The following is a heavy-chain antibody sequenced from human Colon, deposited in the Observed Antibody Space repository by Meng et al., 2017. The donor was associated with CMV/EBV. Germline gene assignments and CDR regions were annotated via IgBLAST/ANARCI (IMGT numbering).Heavy chain of an antibody. CDR2: INADPGNP. CDR1: GYTFSNYH. Sequence: SREVPFNASGYTFSNYHVNWVRQAPGQGLEWMGWINADPGNPTYAQGFIGRFVFSLAPSISTAYLQISGLKAEATAVYCCTASFDYWGQGTLVTVSS. V-gene: IGHV7-4-1*02. D-gene: IGHD2-21*02. CDR3: TASFDY. J-gene: IGHJ4*02.